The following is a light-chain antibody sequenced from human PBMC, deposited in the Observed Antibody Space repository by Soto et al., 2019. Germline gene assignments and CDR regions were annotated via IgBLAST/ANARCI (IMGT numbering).Light chain of an antibody. Sequence: QAALTQPPSASGPPGQRVSISCSGGSSNIGRNTVSWYQQVPGTAPKLLIYSNTQRPSGVPDRLSGSKSGTSASLAISGLQSEDEADYYCEAWDDSLNGRVFGTGTKVTVL. J-gene: IGLJ1*01. CDR3: EAWDDSLNGRV. CDR2: SNT. CDR1: SSNIGRNT. V-gene: IGLV1-44*01.